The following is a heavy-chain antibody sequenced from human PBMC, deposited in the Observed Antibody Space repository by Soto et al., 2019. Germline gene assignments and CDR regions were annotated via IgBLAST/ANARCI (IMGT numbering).Heavy chain of an antibody. D-gene: IGHD6-6*01. CDR2: IYYSGST. CDR3: SAAYRRSSGFAFDI. Sequence: SETLSLTCTVSGGSISSSSYYWGWIRQPPGKGLEWIGSIYYSGSTYYNPSLKSRVTISVDTSKNQFSLKLSSVTAADTAVYYCSAAYRRSSGFAFDIWGQGTMVTVSS. V-gene: IGHV4-39*01. J-gene: IGHJ3*02. CDR1: GGSISSSSYY.